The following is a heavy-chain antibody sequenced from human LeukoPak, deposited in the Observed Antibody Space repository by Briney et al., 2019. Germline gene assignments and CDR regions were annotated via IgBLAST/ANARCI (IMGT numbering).Heavy chain of an antibody. V-gene: IGHV4-39*01. Sequence: SETLSLTCTVSGGSISSSSYYWGWIRQPPGKGLEWIGSIYYRGSTYYNPSLKSRVTMSVDTSKNQFSLKLSSVTAADTAVYYCARQYYYGSGSSPSLYFDYWGQGTLVTVSS. D-gene: IGHD3-10*01. J-gene: IGHJ4*02. CDR1: GGSISSSSYY. CDR2: IYYRGST. CDR3: ARQYYYGSGSSPSLYFDY.